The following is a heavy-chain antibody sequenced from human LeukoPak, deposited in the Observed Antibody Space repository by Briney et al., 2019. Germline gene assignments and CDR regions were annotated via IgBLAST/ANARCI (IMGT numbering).Heavy chain of an antibody. CDR3: ARDANYYGSSGYYMPPAYYYYYYMDV. Sequence: ASVKVSCKASGYTFTGYYMHWVRQAPGQGLEWMGWINPNSGGTNYAQKFQGRVTMTRDTSISTAYMELSRLRSDDTAVYYCARDANYYGSSGYYMPPAYYYYYYMDVWGKGTTVTISS. CDR1: GYTFTGYY. D-gene: IGHD3-22*01. CDR2: INPNSGGT. J-gene: IGHJ6*03. V-gene: IGHV1-2*02.